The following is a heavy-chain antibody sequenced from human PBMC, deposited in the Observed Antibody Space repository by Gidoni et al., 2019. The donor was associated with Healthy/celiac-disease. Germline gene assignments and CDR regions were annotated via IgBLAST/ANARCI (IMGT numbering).Heavy chain of an antibody. D-gene: IGHD1-26*01. CDR3: ARGGPSGSFDY. V-gene: IGHV4-31*02. J-gene: IGHJ4*02. Sequence: WIRQHPGKCLEWIGYIYYSGSTYYNPSLKIRVTISVDTSKNQFSLKLSSVTAADTAVYYCARGGPSGSFDYWGQGTLVTASS. CDR2: IYYSGST.